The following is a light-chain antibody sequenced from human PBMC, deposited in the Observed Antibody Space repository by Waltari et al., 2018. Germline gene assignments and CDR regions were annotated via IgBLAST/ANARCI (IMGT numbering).Light chain of an antibody. CDR1: SSDVGRYHL. CDR3: CSYAGSSTWV. Sequence: QSALTQPASVSGSPGQSLTISCTGTSSDVGRYHLVSWYQQHPGKAPKLIVYEGSKRPSGVSNRFSGSKSGNTASLTISGLQAEDEADYYCCSYAGSSTWVFGGGTKLTVL. CDR2: EGS. J-gene: IGLJ3*02. V-gene: IGLV2-23*01.